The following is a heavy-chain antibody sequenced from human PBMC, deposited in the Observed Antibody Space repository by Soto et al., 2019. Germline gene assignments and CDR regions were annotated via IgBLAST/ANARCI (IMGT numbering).Heavy chain of an antibody. CDR1: CYTFTGYY. CDR2: ISAYNGNT. Sequence: GASVKVSCKASCYTFTGYYMHWVRRAPSQVLEWMGWISAYNGNTNYAQKLQGRVTMTTDTSTSTAYMELRSLRSDDTAVYYCARVQRITIFGVVSNWFDPWGQGTLVTVSS. V-gene: IGHV1-18*04. J-gene: IGHJ5*02. D-gene: IGHD3-3*01. CDR3: ARVQRITIFGVVSNWFDP.